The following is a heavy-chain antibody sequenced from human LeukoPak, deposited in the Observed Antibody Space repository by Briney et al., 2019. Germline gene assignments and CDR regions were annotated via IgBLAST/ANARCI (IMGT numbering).Heavy chain of an antibody. Sequence: PSQTLSLTCSGSGGSFSNYFWSWVRQPAGKGRDGIGRIYPSGNTNYNPSRKSRGTLSVDTCKTHFSLSLRSVPAADTAVYYCAREDSGSYYNFYYFYMDVWGKGTTVTISS. J-gene: IGHJ6*03. CDR2: IYPSGNT. D-gene: IGHD3-10*01. CDR3: AREDSGSYYNFYYFYMDV. V-gene: IGHV4-4*07. CDR1: GGSFSNYF.